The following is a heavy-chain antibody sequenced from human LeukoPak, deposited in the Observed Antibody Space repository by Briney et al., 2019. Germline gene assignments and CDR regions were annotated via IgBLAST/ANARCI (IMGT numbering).Heavy chain of an antibody. J-gene: IGHJ4*02. CDR1: GCSISSSSYY. Sequence: PSETLSLTCTVSGCSISSSSYYWGWIRQPPGKGLEWIGSIHYSGSTYYNTSLKSRVTISVDTSKNQFFLKLSSVAAADTDVYYCGRLDLALGYYLSSFDYWGQGTLVTVSS. CDR2: IHYSGST. D-gene: IGHD2-15*01. V-gene: IGHV4-39*01. CDR3: GRLDLALGYYLSSFDY.